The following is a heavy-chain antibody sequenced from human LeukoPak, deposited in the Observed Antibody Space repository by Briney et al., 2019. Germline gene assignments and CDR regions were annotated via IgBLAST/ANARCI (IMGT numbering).Heavy chain of an antibody. CDR3: TREAYHYDSSGYYYGDY. D-gene: IGHD3-22*01. Sequence: GGSLRLSCTASGFTFGDYAMSWFRQAPGKGLEWVGFIRSKAYGGTTEYAASVKGRFTISRDDSKSIAYLQMNSLKTEDTAVYYCTREAYHYDSSGYYYGDYWGQGTLVTVSS. V-gene: IGHV3-49*03. J-gene: IGHJ4*02. CDR1: GFTFGDYA. CDR2: IRSKAYGGTT.